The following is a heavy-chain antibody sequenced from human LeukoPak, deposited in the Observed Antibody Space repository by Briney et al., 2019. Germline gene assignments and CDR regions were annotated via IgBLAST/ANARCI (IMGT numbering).Heavy chain of an antibody. CDR1: GYTFTSYG. CDR2: ISAYNGNT. J-gene: IGHJ4*02. Sequence: GASVKVSCKASGYTFTSYGISWVRQAPGQGLEWMGWISAYNGNTNYAQKLQGRVTMTTDTSTSTAYMELRSLRSDDTAVYYCARNILLWFGAPNYFDYWGQGTLVTVSS. V-gene: IGHV1-18*01. D-gene: IGHD3-10*01. CDR3: ARNILLWFGAPNYFDY.